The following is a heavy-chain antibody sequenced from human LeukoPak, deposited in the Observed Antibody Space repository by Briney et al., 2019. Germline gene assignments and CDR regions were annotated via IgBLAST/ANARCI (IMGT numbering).Heavy chain of an antibody. J-gene: IGHJ6*03. CDR1: GFTFSIYS. CDR2: ISSSSYI. CDR3: ARDQTAVAGYYMDV. V-gene: IGHV3-21*01. D-gene: IGHD6-19*01. Sequence: PGGSLRLSCAASGFTFSIYSMNWVRQAPGKGLEWVSSISSSSYIYYADSVKGRFTISRDKAKNSLYLQMNSLRAEDTAVYYCARDQTAVAGYYMDVWGKGTTVTVSS.